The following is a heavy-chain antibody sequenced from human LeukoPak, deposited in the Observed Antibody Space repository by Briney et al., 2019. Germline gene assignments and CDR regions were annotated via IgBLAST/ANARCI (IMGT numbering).Heavy chain of an antibody. D-gene: IGHD6-13*01. CDR3: ARGSIAAAEGSHWFDP. Sequence: SETLSLTCTVSGGSISNYYWSWIRQPPGKGREWIGYIYYSGSANYTASLKSRVTLSVDTSKNQFSLKLSSVTAADTAVYYCARGSIAAAEGSHWFDPWGQGTLVTVSS. CDR2: IYYSGSA. CDR1: GGSISNYY. J-gene: IGHJ5*02. V-gene: IGHV4-59*01.